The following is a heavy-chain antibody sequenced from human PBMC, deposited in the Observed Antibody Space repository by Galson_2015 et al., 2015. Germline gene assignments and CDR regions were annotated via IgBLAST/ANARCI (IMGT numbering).Heavy chain of an antibody. D-gene: IGHD3-16*01. Sequence: SLRLSCAASGFPLSDYWMHWVRQTPGKGLVWVSRIDSNGKTTSYAGSVRGRFTISRDNAKNTLYLQMNSLRAEDTAVYYCARDLAYGMGVWGQGTTVTVSS. V-gene: IGHV3-74*01. CDR3: ARDLAYGMGV. J-gene: IGHJ6*02. CDR1: GFPLSDYW. CDR2: IDSNGKTT.